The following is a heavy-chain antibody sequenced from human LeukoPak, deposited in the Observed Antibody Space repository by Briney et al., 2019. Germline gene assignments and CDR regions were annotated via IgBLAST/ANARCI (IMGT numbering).Heavy chain of an antibody. CDR2: INPSGGST. CDR3: ARGMLVTAIYIDY. J-gene: IGHJ4*02. D-gene: IGHD2-21*02. Sequence: ASVRISCKASGYTCTSYDMHWVRQAPGQGLEWMGIINPSGGSTSYAQKFQGRVTMTRDTSTSTVYMELSSLRSEDTAVYYCARGMLVTAIYIDYWGQGTLVSVSS. CDR1: GYTCTSYD. V-gene: IGHV1-46*01.